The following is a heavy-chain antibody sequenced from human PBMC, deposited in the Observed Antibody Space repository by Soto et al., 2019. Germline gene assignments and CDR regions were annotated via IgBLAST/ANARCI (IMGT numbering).Heavy chain of an antibody. CDR1: GGSISSGGYY. CDR2: IYYSGST. Sequence: QVQLQESGPGLVKPSQTLSLTCTVSGGSISSGGYYWSWIRQHPGKGLEWIGYIYYSGSTYYNPSLKSRVTISVDTSKNQYSLKLSSGTAADTAVYYCARGTRYNFWSGYYHDYYYYYMDVWGKGTTVTVSS. J-gene: IGHJ6*03. D-gene: IGHD3-3*01. CDR3: ARGTRYNFWSGYYHDYYYYYMDV. V-gene: IGHV4-31*03.